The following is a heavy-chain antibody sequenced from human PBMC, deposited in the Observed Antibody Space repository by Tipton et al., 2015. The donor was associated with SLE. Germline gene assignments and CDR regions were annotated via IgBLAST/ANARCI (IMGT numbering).Heavy chain of an antibody. V-gene: IGHV4-59*11. CDR2: VYDSGTT. Sequence: TLSLTCTVSGGSISGHQWNWIRQPPGKEPEWMGYVYDSGTTNYNPSLKSRVTISVDTSKNQFSRKLRSVTAADTALYYCARGLDTTVLFNWFDPWGQGTPVTVSS. J-gene: IGHJ5*02. CDR3: ARGLDTTVLFNWFDP. D-gene: IGHD1-1*01. CDR1: GGSISGHQ.